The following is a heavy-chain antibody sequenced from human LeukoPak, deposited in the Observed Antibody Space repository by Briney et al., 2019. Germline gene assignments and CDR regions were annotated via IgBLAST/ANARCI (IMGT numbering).Heavy chain of an antibody. CDR2: IYYSGRT. V-gene: IGHV4-59*08. Sequence: SETLSLTCLVSGGSLSSYYWSWLRQPPGKGLEWIGYIYYSGRTNYNPSLKSRVTISVDTSKNQFSLKLSSVTAADTAVYYCASPYENWGQGTLVTVSS. CDR3: ASPYEN. D-gene: IGHD2-8*01. J-gene: IGHJ4*02. CDR1: GGSLSSYY.